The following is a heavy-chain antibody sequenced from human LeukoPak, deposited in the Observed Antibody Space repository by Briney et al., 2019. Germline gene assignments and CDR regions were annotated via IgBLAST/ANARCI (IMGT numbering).Heavy chain of an antibody. CDR3: ARRIAAAGTFDY. J-gene: IGHJ4*02. CDR2: IYYSGST. CDR1: GGSISSGGYY. V-gene: IGHV4-31*03. Sequence: PSQTLSLTCTVSGGSISSGGYYWSWIRQHPGKGLEWIGYIYYSGSTYYNPSLKSRVTILVDTSKNQFSLKLSSVTAADTAVYYCARRIAAAGTFDYWGQGTLVTVSS. D-gene: IGHD6-13*01.